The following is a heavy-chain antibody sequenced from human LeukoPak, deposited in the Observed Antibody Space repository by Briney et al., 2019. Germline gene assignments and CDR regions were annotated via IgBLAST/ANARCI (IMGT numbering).Heavy chain of an antibody. J-gene: IGHJ4*02. V-gene: IGHV3-11*06. D-gene: IGHD3-10*01. CDR2: ISSSSSYT. CDR1: GFTFSDYY. Sequence: PGGSLRLSCAASGFTFSDYYMSWIRQAPGKELEWVSYISSSSSYTNYADSVKGRFTISRDNAKNSLYLQMNSLRAEDTAVYYCARVPYYYGSGSYSAYYFDYWGQGTLSPSPQ. CDR3: ARVPYYYGSGSYSAYYFDY.